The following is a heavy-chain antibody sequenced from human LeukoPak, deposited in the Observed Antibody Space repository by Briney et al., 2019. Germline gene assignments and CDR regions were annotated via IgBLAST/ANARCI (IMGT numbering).Heavy chain of an antibody. CDR2: IYRSGST. Sequence: SETLSLTCAVYGGSFSGYYWSWIRQPPGKGLEWIGSIYRSGSTYYNPSLKSRVTMSVDTSKNQFSLKLSSVTAADTAVYYCATTGKYYYDSSGYGDYWGQGTLVTVSS. V-gene: IGHV4-34*01. D-gene: IGHD3-22*01. CDR1: GGSFSGYY. CDR3: ATTGKYYYDSSGYGDY. J-gene: IGHJ4*02.